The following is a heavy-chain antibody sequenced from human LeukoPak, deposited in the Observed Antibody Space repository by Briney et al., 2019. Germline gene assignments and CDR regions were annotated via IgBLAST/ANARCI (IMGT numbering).Heavy chain of an antibody. J-gene: IGHJ4*02. D-gene: IGHD5-18*01. CDR3: ATIKRGSIYGYFDF. CDR1: GVAVCSQC. V-gene: IGHV4-59*02. CDR2: MFDREDT. Sequence: PSETLSLTCTVWGVAVCSQCLSWGRHPPGKRLEWIVYMFDREDTQDNPSLKSRITLPADTSKNQFSLRLSSVTAADTAVYYCATIKRGSIYGYFDFWGQGIPVTVSS.